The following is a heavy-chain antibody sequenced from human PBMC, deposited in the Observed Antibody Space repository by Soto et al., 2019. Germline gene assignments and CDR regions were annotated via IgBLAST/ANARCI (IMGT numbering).Heavy chain of an antibody. D-gene: IGHD3-10*01. CDR3: ARSRSGAVADSFDF. CDR1: GFTFRSYA. J-gene: IGHJ4*02. Sequence: LRLSCAASGFTFRSYAIHWVRQAPVKGLEWVAVISRDGTNKYYVDSVKGRFTISRDNSKDTVYLQMNSLRDEDSAMFYCARSRSGAVADSFDFWGQGTLVTVYS. CDR2: ISRDGTNK. V-gene: IGHV3-30*04.